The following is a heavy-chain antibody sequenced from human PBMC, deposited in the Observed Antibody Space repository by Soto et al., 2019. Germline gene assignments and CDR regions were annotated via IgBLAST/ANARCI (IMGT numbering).Heavy chain of an antibody. V-gene: IGHV3-30-3*01. D-gene: IGHD5-12*01. CDR2: TSHDGSNK. Sequence: LRLSCAASGFTLSGYSMHWVRQAPGKGLAWVAVTSHDGSNKYYGDSVQGRFTIFRDNSKNTLFLQMDGLRPEDTAVYFCVRDTNLVATTDYSSYGLDVWGQGTTVTVSS. J-gene: IGHJ6*02. CDR3: VRDTNLVATTDYSSYGLDV. CDR1: GFTLSGYS.